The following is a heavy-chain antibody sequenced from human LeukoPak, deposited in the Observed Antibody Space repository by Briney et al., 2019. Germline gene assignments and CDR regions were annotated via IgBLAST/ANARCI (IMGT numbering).Heavy chain of an antibody. CDR1: GYTFTNYY. V-gene: IGHV1-46*01. CDR2: INPSGGST. D-gene: IGHD3-22*01. J-gene: IGHJ4*02. Sequence: GASVKVSCKAFGYTFTNYYMHWVRQAPGQGLEWMGIINPSGGSTGYAQKFQGRVTMTRDTSTSTVYMELSSLRSEDTAVYYCARDLASSGYYWDWGQGTLVTVSS. CDR3: ARDLASSGYYWD.